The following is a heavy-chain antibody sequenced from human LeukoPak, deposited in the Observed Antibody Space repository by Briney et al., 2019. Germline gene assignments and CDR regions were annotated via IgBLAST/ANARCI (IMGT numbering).Heavy chain of an antibody. D-gene: IGHD1-26*01. Sequence: ASVKVSRKASGYTFTSYGISWVRQAPGQGLEWMGWISAYNGNTNYAQKLQGRVTMTTDTSTSTAYMERRSLRSDDTAVYYCARSSSGSYFGGYYFDYWGQGTLVTVSS. CDR1: GYTFTSYG. V-gene: IGHV1-18*01. J-gene: IGHJ4*02. CDR3: ARSSSGSYFGGYYFDY. CDR2: ISAYNGNT.